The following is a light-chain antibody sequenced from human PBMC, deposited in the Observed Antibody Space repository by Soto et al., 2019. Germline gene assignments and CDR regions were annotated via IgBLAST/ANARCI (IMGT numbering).Light chain of an antibody. Sequence: EIVLTQSPGTLSLSPGERATLSCRATQSVSRNYLAWYQQKPGQAPRLLMYGASNRATGIPARFSGSGFGTDFTLTISSLEAEDSAVYYCQQRSNWPSITFGQGTRLEIK. J-gene: IGKJ5*01. CDR1: QSVSRNY. V-gene: IGKV3-11*01. CDR3: QQRSNWPSIT. CDR2: GAS.